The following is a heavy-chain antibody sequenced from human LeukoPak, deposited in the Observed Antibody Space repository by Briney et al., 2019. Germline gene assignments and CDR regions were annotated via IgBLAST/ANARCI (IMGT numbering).Heavy chain of an antibody. CDR3: TRANGHGLIDY. V-gene: IGHV4-38-2*02. J-gene: IGHJ4*02. Sequence: SETLSLTCTVSGYSISSGYYWGWIRQPPGKGLEWIGRIYTSGSTNYNPSLKSRVTISLDTSKNQFSLNLFSVTAADTAMYYCTRANGHGLIDYWGQGTLVTVSS. D-gene: IGHD3-10*01. CDR2: IYTSGST. CDR1: GYSISSGYY.